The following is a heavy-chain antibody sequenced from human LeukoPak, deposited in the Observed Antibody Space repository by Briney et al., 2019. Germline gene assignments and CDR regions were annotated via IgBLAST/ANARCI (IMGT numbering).Heavy chain of an antibody. CDR3: ARRTGYIGFDY. CDR2: INHSGST. Sequence: SETLSLTCAVYGGSFSGYYWSWIRQPPGKGLEWIGEINHSGSTNYNPSLKSRVTISVDTSKNQFSLKLSSVTAADTAVYYCARRTGYIGFDYWGQGTLATVSS. J-gene: IGHJ4*02. D-gene: IGHD6-13*01. CDR1: GGSFSGYY. V-gene: IGHV4-34*01.